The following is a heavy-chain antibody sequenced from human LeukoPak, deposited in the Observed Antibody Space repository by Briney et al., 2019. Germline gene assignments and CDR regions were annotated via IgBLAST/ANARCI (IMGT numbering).Heavy chain of an antibody. Sequence: SETLSLTCAVYGGSFSGYYWSWIRQPPGKGLEWIGEINHSGSTNYNPSLKSRVTISVDTSKNQFSLKLSSVIAADTAVYYCARSAADGFNSKLAYWGQGTLVTVSS. D-gene: IGHD5-24*01. J-gene: IGHJ4*02. V-gene: IGHV4-34*01. CDR1: GGSFSGYY. CDR2: INHSGST. CDR3: ARSAADGFNSKLAY.